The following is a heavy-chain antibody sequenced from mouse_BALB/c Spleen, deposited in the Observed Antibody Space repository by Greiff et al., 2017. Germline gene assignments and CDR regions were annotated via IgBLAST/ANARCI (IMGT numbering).Heavy chain of an antibody. J-gene: IGHJ4*01. D-gene: IGHD2-1*01. CDR1: GFTFSSYA. Sequence: DVMLVESGGGLVKPGGSLKLSCAASGFTFSSYAMSWVRQSPEKRLEWVAEISSGGSYTYYPDTVTGRFTISRDNAKNTLYLEMSSLRSEDTAMYYCAREGTHYGNYDAMDYWGQGTSVTVTS. CDR3: AREGTHYGNYDAMDY. V-gene: IGHV5-9-4*01. CDR2: ISSGGSYT.